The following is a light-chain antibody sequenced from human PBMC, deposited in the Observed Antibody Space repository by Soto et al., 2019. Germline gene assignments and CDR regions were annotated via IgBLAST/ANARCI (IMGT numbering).Light chain of an antibody. V-gene: IGKV1-5*03. Sequence: DIQMTQSPSTLSASVGDRVTITCRASQSISSGLAWYQQKPGKAPKLLIYKASSLESGVTSRFSGSGSGTEFTLTISSLQHDDFATYYCQQYNSYPWTFGQGTKVEIK. CDR1: QSISSG. J-gene: IGKJ1*01. CDR2: KAS. CDR3: QQYNSYPWT.